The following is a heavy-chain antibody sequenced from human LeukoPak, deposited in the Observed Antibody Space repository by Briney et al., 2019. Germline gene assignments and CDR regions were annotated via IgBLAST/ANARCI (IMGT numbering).Heavy chain of an antibody. V-gene: IGHV3-30*03. CDR2: ISYDGSNK. Sequence: SGGSLRLSCAASGFTFSSYGMHWVRQAPGKGLEWVAVISYDGSNKYYADSVKGRFTISRDNSKNTLYLQMNSLRAEDTAVYYCASPGQDDSSGYYLPTREYYFDYWGQGTLVTVSS. CDR3: ASPGQDDSSGYYLPTREYYFDY. J-gene: IGHJ4*02. D-gene: IGHD3-22*01. CDR1: GFTFSSYG.